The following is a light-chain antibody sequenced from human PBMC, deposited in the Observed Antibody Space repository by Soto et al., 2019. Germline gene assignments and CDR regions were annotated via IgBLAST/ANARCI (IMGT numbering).Light chain of an antibody. CDR1: SNDVGVYNF. J-gene: IGLJ1*01. CDR2: EVS. V-gene: IGLV2-8*01. Sequence: QSALTQPPSASGSPGQSVTISCTGTSNDVGVYNFVSWYQHQRGKAPKLIIYEVSERPSGVPDRFSGSKSGNTASLIVTGLQAEDEADYYCASYAGNSDFVFGTGTKLTVL. CDR3: ASYAGNSDFV.